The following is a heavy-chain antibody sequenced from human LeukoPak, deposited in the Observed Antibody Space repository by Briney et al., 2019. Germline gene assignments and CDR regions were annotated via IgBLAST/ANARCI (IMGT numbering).Heavy chain of an antibody. V-gene: IGHV7-4-1*02. CDR2: INTNTGNP. CDR3: ARVPFVVMGDTGNWFDP. CDR1: GYTFTSYA. D-gene: IGHD1-26*01. J-gene: IGHJ5*02. Sequence: ASVKVSCKASGYTFTSYAMGWVRQAPGHGLEWMGWINTNTGNPTYAQGFTGRFVFSLDTLVSTAYLQIRSLKADDTAVYYCARVPFVVMGDTGNWFDPWGQGTLVTVSS.